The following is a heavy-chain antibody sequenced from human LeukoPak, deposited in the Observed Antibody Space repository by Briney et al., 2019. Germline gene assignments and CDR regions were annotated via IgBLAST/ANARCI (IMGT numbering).Heavy chain of an antibody. V-gene: IGHV5-51*01. CDR1: GYSFTNYW. J-gene: IGHJ4*02. CDR2: IYPGDSDT. Sequence: GESLKISCKGSGYSFTNYWIGWARQMPGKGPEWMGIIYPGDSDTRYSPSFQGQVTISADKSISTAYLQWSSLKASDTAMYYCAVISSSWYYFDYWGQGTLVTVSS. D-gene: IGHD6-13*01. CDR3: AVISSSWYYFDY.